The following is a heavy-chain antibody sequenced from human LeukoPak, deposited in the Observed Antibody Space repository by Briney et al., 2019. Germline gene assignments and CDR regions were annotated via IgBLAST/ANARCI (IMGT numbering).Heavy chain of an antibody. V-gene: IGHV3-11*04. CDR1: GLRFSDYY. J-gene: IGHJ3*02. D-gene: IGHD3-22*01. CDR2: ISSGGDIM. CDR3: AKYLYSIGVFDI. Sequence: GGSLRLSCAASGLRFSDYYVSWIRQAPGKGLQWVSYISSGGDIMHYADSVKGRFTISRDNTKNSLYLLMNSLRAEDTAVYYCAKYLYSIGVFDIWGQGTMVTVSS.